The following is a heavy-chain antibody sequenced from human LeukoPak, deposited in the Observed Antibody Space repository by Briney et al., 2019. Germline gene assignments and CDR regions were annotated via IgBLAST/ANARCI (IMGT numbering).Heavy chain of an antibody. V-gene: IGHV3-30*02. D-gene: IGHD3-22*01. J-gene: IGHJ4*02. Sequence: PGGSLRLSCAASGFTFSSYGMHWVRQAPGKGLEWVAFIRYDGSNKCYADSVKGRFTISRDNSKNTLYLQMNSLRAEDTAVYYCAKKGYYDSSGYGDYWGQGTLVTVSS. CDR1: GFTFSSYG. CDR2: IRYDGSNK. CDR3: AKKGYYDSSGYGDY.